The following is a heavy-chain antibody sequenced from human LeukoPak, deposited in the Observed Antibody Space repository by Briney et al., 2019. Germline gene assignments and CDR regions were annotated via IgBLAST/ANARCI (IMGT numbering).Heavy chain of an antibody. D-gene: IGHD6-13*01. V-gene: IGHV4-38-2*01. J-gene: IGHJ4*02. CDR2: IYHSGST. CDR1: GFIFSNYG. Sequence: GSLRLSCAASGFIFSNYGMHWVRQAPGKGLEWIGSIYHSGSTHYNPSLKSRVTISVDTSKNQFSLKLSSMTAADTAVYYCARVAIAAAGTGYFDYWGQGTLVTVSS. CDR3: ARVAIAAAGTGYFDY.